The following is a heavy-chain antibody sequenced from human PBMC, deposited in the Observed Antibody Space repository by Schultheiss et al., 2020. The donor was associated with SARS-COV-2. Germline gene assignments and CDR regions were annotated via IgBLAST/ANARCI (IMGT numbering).Heavy chain of an antibody. Sequence: SETLSLTCAVSGYSISSDYYWSWIRQPPGKGLEWIGEINHSGSTNYNPSLKSRVTISVDTSKNQFSLKLSSVTAADTAVYYCARDMGSSWYFSRNWFDPWGQGTLVTVSS. CDR2: INHSGST. V-gene: IGHV4-38-2*02. J-gene: IGHJ5*02. D-gene: IGHD6-13*01. CDR1: GYSISSDYY. CDR3: ARDMGSSWYFSRNWFDP.